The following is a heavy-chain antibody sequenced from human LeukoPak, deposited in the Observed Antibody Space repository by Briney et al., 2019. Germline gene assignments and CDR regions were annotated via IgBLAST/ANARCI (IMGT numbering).Heavy chain of an antibody. J-gene: IGHJ4*02. Sequence: TSETLSLTCTVSGGSVSSGSYYWSWIRQPPGKGLEWIGYIYYIGTTNYNPSLKSRVTISADTSKNQFSLKLSSVTAADTAVYYYARSSRYGSCDYWGQGTLVTVSS. CDR3: ARSSRYGSCDY. D-gene: IGHD3-16*01. CDR2: IYYIGTT. CDR1: GGSVSSGSYY. V-gene: IGHV4-61*01.